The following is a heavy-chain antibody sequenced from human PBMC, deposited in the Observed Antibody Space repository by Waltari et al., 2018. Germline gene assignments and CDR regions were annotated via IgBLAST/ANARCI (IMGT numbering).Heavy chain of an antibody. V-gene: IGHV4-39*01. CDR1: GGSISSSSYY. CDR3: ARHAYSGTYYYYYMDV. D-gene: IGHD1-26*01. J-gene: IGHJ6*03. CDR2: IHYSGCT. Sequence: QLQLQESGPGLVKPSETLSLTCTVSGGSISSSSYYWGWIRQPPGKGLEWIGSIHYSGCTHNNPALNSRVTISVDTSKNQFSLKLSSVTAADTAVYYCARHAYSGTYYYYYMDVWGKGTTVTVSS.